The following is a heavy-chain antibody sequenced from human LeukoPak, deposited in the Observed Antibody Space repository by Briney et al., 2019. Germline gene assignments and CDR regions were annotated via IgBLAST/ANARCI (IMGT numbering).Heavy chain of an antibody. J-gene: IGHJ2*01. CDR1: GGSISSYY. D-gene: IGHD3-16*02. V-gene: IGHV4-4*07. Sequence: SETLSLTCTVSGGSISSYYWSWIRQPAGKELEWIGRIYTSGSTNYNPSLKSRVTMSVDTSKNQFSLKLSSVTAADTAVYYCARGAFGGVIVTLDWYFDLWGRGTLVTVSS. CDR2: IYTSGST. CDR3: ARGAFGGVIVTLDWYFDL.